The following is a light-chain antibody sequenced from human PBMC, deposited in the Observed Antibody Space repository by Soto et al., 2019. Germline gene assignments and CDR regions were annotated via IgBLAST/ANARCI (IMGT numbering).Light chain of an antibody. J-gene: IGKJ3*01. CDR3: QKYNSAPFT. CDR2: AAS. CDR1: QGISNN. Sequence: DIQMTQSPSSLSASVGDRVTITCRASQGISNNLAWYQQKPGKVPKLLIYAASTLQSGVPSRFSGSGSGTDFTLLISSLLPEDVATYYYQKYNSAPFTFGPGTKVDIK. V-gene: IGKV1-27*01.